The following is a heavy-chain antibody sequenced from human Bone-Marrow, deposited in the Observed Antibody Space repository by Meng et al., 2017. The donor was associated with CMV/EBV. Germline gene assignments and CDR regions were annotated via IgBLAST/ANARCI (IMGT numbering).Heavy chain of an antibody. CDR1: GFTLSSYC. CDR2: IKQDGSAK. J-gene: IGHJ4*02. V-gene: IGHV3-7*01. Sequence: GGSLRLSCAASGFTLSSYCMTWVRQAPGKGLEWVANIKQDGSAKYYVESVKGRFTISRDNAKNSLYLQMNSLRAEDTAVYYCARVTEPDSGSHYRPLDYWGQGTLVIVSS. CDR3: ARVTEPDSGSHYRPLDY. D-gene: IGHD1-26*01.